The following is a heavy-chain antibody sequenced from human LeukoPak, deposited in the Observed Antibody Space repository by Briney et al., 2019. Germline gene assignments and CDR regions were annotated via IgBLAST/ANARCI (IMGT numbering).Heavy chain of an antibody. D-gene: IGHD6-13*01. J-gene: IGHJ4*02. V-gene: IGHV3-48*02. Sequence: GGSLRLSCAASEFTLSNFGMNWVRQAPGKGLEWVSYISSSSSSIYYADSVRGRVTISRDNAKNSLYLQMNSLRDEDTAVYYCARDSGGSSGWYYFDYWGQGTLVTVSS. CDR2: ISSSSSSI. CDR1: EFTLSNFG. CDR3: ARDSGGSSGWYYFDY.